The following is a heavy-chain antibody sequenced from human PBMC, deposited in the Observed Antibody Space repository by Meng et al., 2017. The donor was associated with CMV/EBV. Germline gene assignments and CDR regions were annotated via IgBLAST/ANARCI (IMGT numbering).Heavy chain of an antibody. Sequence: GGFLRLSCAASGFTFSSYSMNWVRQAPGKGLEWVSSISSSSSYIYYADSVKGRFTISRDNAKNSLYLQMNSLRAEDTAVYYCARDRRRYYDFWSGDAFDIWGQGTMVTVSS. J-gene: IGHJ3*02. CDR3: ARDRRRYYDFWSGDAFDI. CDR1: GFTFSSYS. D-gene: IGHD3-3*01. CDR2: ISSSSSYI. V-gene: IGHV3-21*01.